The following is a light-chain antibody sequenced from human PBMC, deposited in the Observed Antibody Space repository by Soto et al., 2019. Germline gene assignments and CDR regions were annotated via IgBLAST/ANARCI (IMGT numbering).Light chain of an antibody. V-gene: IGKV3-11*01. CDR1: QSVSSY. CDR3: QQRNVWPPVT. Sequence: DIVLTQSPATLSLSPGQTATLXXRASQSVSSYLAWYQQKAGQAPRLLXYEGSNRATGIPTRFSGSGSGTDFTLTISGLEPEDSAVYYCQQRNVWPPVTFGQGTRLEIK. CDR2: EGS. J-gene: IGKJ5*01.